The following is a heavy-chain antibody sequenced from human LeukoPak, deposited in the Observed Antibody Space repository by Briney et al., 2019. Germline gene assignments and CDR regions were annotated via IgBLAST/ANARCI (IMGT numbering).Heavy chain of an antibody. CDR3: ARSYSSGWGKWVYFDC. CDR2: IYYSGST. V-gene: IGHV4-59*08. J-gene: IGHJ4*02. CDR1: GGSISSYY. D-gene: IGHD6-19*01. Sequence: SEALSLTCTVSGGSISSYYWSWIRQPPGKGLEWIGYIYYSGSTNYNPSLKSRVTISVDTSKNQFSLKLSSVTAADTAVYYCARSYSSGWGKWVYFDCWGQGTLVTVSS.